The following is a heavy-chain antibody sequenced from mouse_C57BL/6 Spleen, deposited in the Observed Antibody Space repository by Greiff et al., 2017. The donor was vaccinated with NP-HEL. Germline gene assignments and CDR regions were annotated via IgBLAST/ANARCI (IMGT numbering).Heavy chain of an antibody. CDR1: GYSFSSYW. CDR3: ARGPYGNYFFAY. V-gene: IGHV1-80*01. CDR2: IYPGDGDT. J-gene: IGHJ3*01. D-gene: IGHD2-1*01. Sequence: VQLQQSGAELVKPGASVKISCKASGYSFSSYWMNWVKQRPGKGLAWIGQIYPGDGDTNYNGKFKGKATLTADKSSSTAYMQLSSLTSEDSAVYFCARGPYGNYFFAYWGQGTLVTVSA.